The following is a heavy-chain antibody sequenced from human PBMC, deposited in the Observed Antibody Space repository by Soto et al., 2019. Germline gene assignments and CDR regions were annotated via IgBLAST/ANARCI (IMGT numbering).Heavy chain of an antibody. D-gene: IGHD2-21*01. Sequence: QVQLQESGPRLVKPSETLSLTCTVSGGSFSPNYWAWIRQPPGKGLEWVGYIYFGGTTSYNPSLTSRVTISLETSTSQFSMRLTSVTAADTAVYYCARLGAYYQSLDPWGPGTLVTVSS. CDR1: GGSFSPNY. CDR2: IYFGGTT. V-gene: IGHV4-59*08. J-gene: IGHJ5*02. CDR3: ARLGAYYQSLDP.